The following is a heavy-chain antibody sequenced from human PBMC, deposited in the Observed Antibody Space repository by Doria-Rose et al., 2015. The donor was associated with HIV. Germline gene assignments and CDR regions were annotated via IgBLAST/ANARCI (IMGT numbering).Heavy chain of an antibody. V-gene: IGHV3-21*06. Sequence: ESGGGLVRPGGSLRLSCATSGFTFSSHRINWVRQAPGKGLEWVSFISSTSAYINYADSVRGRFTISRDNARNSLYLQMDSLRAEDTAIYYCATGVTLDYWGQGTLGTVSS. CDR1: GFTFSSHR. CDR3: ATGVTLDY. CDR2: ISSTSAYI. J-gene: IGHJ4*02. D-gene: IGHD3-10*01.